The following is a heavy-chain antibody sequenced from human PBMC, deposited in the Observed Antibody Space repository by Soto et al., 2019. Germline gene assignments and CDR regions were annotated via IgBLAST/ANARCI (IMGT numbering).Heavy chain of an antibody. CDR2: IRSKTNDYAT. D-gene: IGHD3-3*01. Sequence: EVQLVESGGGLVQPGGSLKLSCAVSGLDFSDSAMHWVRQASGKGLEWVGRIRSKTNDYATAYGASVEGRFIISREDSKTTQYLHMNLLKTEDSAVYYCPRGGGHYDRPVWGQGTTVIVSS. J-gene: IGHJ6*02. CDR1: GLDFSDSA. CDR3: PRGGGHYDRPV. V-gene: IGHV3-73*02.